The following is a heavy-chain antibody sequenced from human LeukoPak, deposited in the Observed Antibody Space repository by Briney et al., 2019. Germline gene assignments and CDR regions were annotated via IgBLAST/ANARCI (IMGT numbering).Heavy chain of an antibody. V-gene: IGHV3-21*01. CDR2: ISSSSSYI. J-gene: IGHJ6*04. CDR1: GFTFSSYS. Sequence: PGVSLRLSCAASGFTFSSYSMNWVRQAPGKGLEWVSSISSSSSYIYYADSVEGRFTISRDNAKNSLYLQMNSLRAKVTAVYYCARAAMDVWGKGTTVTVSS. CDR3: ARAAMDV.